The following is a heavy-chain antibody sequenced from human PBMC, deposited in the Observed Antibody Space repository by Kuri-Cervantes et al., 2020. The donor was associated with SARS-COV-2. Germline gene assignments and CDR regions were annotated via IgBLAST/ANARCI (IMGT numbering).Heavy chain of an antibody. CDR3: AKDRVGAQDF. J-gene: IGHJ4*02. Sequence: GESLKISCAASGFNFSRTDMHWVRQAPGKGLEWVAVISHDGKNKKCIASGKGRFTISRDNSQSTLYLHMKSLRSEDTAMYYCAKDRVGAQDFWGQGTLVTVSS. V-gene: IGHV3-30*18. CDR1: GFNFSRTD. D-gene: IGHD4/OR15-4a*01. CDR2: ISHDGKNK.